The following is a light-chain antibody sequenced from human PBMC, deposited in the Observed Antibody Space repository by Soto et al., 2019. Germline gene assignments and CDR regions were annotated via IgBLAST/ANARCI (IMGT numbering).Light chain of an antibody. CDR2: EVT. J-gene: IGLJ1*01. CDR3: SSYTNINTRACV. Sequence: QSVLTQPASVSGSPGQSITISCTGTSGDIGSYNRVSWYQQHPGKAPKLIIYEVTDRPSGVSNRFSGSKSGNTASLTISGLKAEAEAEYSCSSYTNINTRACVFGTGTKVTV. V-gene: IGLV2-14*01. CDR1: SGDIGSYNR.